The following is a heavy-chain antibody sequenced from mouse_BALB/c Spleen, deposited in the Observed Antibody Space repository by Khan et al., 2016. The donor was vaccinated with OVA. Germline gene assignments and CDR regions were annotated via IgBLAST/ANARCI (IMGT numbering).Heavy chain of an antibody. D-gene: IGHD4-1*01. V-gene: IGHV3-6*02. CDR3: ARDETAPYYFDY. Sequence: EVQLQESGPGLVKPSQSLSLTCSVTGYSITSGCYWNWIRQFPGNKLEWMGYISYGGINNYNPSLKNRISITRDTSKNQFFLKFNSVTAEDTATFSGARDETAPYYFDYWGQGTTLTVSS. J-gene: IGHJ2*01. CDR2: ISYGGIN. CDR1: GYSITSGCY.